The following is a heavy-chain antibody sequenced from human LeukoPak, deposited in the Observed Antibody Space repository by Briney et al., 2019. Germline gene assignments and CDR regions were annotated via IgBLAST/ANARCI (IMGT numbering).Heavy chain of an antibody. V-gene: IGHV3-23*01. D-gene: IGHD3-9*01. Sequence: PGGSLRLFCAASGFTFSNYAMSWVRQAPGKGLEWVSAILGSGGSTYYADSVKGRFTVSRDNSRSTLYLQMKSLRAEDTALYYCAKWGDYDVLTGYYVPDHWGQGTRVTVSS. CDR3: AKWGDYDVLTGYYVPDH. CDR2: ILGSGGST. CDR1: GFTFSNYA. J-gene: IGHJ5*02.